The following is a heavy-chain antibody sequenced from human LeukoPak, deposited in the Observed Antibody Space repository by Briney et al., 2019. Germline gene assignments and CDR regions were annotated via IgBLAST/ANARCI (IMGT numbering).Heavy chain of an antibody. D-gene: IGHD3-22*01. V-gene: IGHV1-18*01. Sequence: ASVKVSCKASGYTFTSYGISWVRQAPGQGLERMGWISAYNGNTNYAQKLQGRVTMTTDTSTSTAYMELRSLRSDDTAVYYCARWAGYYYDSSGYYVDYWGQGTLVTVSS. CDR3: ARWAGYYYDSSGYYVDY. J-gene: IGHJ4*02. CDR1: GYTFTSYG. CDR2: ISAYNGNT.